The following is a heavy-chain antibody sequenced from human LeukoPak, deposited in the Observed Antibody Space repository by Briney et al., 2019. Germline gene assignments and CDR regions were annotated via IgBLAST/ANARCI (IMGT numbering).Heavy chain of an antibody. Sequence: ASVKVSCKASGYTFTGYYTHWVRQAPGQGLEWMGWINPNSGGTNYAQKFQGRVTMTRDTSISTAYMELSRLRSDDTAVYYCARDGIMITFGGVIVDFDYWGQGTLVTVSS. CDR1: GYTFTGYY. CDR3: ARDGIMITFGGVIVDFDY. D-gene: IGHD3-16*02. CDR2: INPNSGGT. J-gene: IGHJ4*02. V-gene: IGHV1-2*02.